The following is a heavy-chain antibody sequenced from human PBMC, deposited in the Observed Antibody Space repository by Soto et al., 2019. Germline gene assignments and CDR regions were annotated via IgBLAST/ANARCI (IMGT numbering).Heavy chain of an antibody. V-gene: IGHV3-23*01. Sequence: VSLRLSCEASGFTLSNYAMTWIRQAPGKGLEWVSLISANDVGTYYAESVKTRFTISTDQSRNTAYLQMDSLRADDTAIYYCAKAKNDYNWDNRPPFDYWGQGTLVTVSS. CDR3: AKAKNDYNWDNRPPFDY. D-gene: IGHD1-20*01. J-gene: IGHJ4*02. CDR1: GFTLSNYA. CDR2: ISANDVGT.